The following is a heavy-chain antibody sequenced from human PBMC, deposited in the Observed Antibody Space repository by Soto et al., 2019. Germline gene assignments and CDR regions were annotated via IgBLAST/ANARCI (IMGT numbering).Heavy chain of an antibody. Sequence: GESLKISCKGSGYSFTSYWISWVRQMPGKGLEWMGRIDPSDSYTNYSPSFQGHVTISADKSISTAYLQWSSLKASDTATYYCATDFGVVIRRYYYGMDVWGQGTTVTVSS. V-gene: IGHV5-10-1*01. J-gene: IGHJ6*02. CDR1: GYSFTSYW. D-gene: IGHD3-3*01. CDR3: ATDFGVVIRRYYYGMDV. CDR2: IDPSDSYT.